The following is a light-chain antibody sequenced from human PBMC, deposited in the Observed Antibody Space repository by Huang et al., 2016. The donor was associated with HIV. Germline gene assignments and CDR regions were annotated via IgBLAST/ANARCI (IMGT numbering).Light chain of an antibody. CDR3: QQYYSPLRT. Sequence: DIVMTQSPDSLAVSLGERATINCKSSQSVLYSSNNKNYLAWYQQKPGQPPKLLIYWASTRESGVPDRFSGSGSATDFTLTISSLQAEDVAVYYCQQYYSPLRTFGQGTKVEIK. CDR1: QSVLYSSNNKNY. CDR2: WAS. J-gene: IGKJ1*01. V-gene: IGKV4-1*01.